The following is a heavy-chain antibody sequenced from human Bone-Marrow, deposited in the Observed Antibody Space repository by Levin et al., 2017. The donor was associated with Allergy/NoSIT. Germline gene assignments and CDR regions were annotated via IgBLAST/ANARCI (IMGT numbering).Heavy chain of an antibody. D-gene: IGHD2-21*01. J-gene: IGHJ4*02. V-gene: IGHV3-11*01. CDR1: GFTFSDYY. Sequence: GESLKISCAASGFTFSDYYMSWIRQAPGKGLEWVSYISSSGSTIYYADSVKGRFTISRDNAKNSLYLQMNSLRAEDTAVYYCARAHSKYYFDYWGQGTLVTVSS. CDR2: ISSSGSTI. CDR3: ARAHSKYYFDY.